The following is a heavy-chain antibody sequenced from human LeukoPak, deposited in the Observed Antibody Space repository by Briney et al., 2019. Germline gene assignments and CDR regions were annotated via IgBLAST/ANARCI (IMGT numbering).Heavy chain of an antibody. CDR2: INHSGST. CDR1: GGSISSSSYY. D-gene: IGHD4-17*01. CDR3: ASGGLGDYGDYVDY. V-gene: IGHV4-39*07. J-gene: IGHJ4*02. Sequence: PSETLSLTCTVSGGSISSSSYYWGWIRQPPGKGLEWIGEINHSGSTNYNPSLKSRVTISVDTSKNQFSLKLSSVTAADTAVYYCASGGLGDYGDYVDYWGQGTLVTVSS.